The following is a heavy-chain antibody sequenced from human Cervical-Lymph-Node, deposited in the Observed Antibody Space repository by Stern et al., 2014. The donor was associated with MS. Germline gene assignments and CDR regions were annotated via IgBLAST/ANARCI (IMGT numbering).Heavy chain of an antibody. CDR3: ARQYVNGQNCFDP. Sequence: VQLVESGGGVVQPGRSLRLSCTGSGFTFSAFGIPWVRQAPGKGLEWVAGIWYDGTSQYYRDSVKGRFTISRDNSKNTVYLQMNSLRVEDTAIFYCARQYVNGQNCFDPWGQGTLVTVSS. D-gene: IGHD2-8*01. J-gene: IGHJ5*02. V-gene: IGHV3-33*01. CDR1: GFTFSAFG. CDR2: IWYDGTSQ.